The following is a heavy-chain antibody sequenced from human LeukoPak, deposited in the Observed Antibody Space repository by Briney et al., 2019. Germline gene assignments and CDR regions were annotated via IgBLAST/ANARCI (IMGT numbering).Heavy chain of an antibody. V-gene: IGHV1-2*02. CDR3: AREGSSSWYKTGHWFDP. CDR2: INPNSGGT. CDR1: GYTFTGYY. D-gene: IGHD6-13*01. Sequence: ASVKVSCKASGYTFTGYYMHWVRQAPGQGLEWMGWINPNSGGTNYAQKFQGRVTMTRDTSISTAYMELSRLRSDDTAVYYCAREGSSSWYKTGHWFDPWGQGTLVTVSS. J-gene: IGHJ5*02.